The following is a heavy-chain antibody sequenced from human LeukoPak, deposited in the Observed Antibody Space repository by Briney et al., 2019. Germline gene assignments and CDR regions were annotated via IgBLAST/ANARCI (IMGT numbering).Heavy chain of an antibody. CDR2: IKLDGSEK. Sequence: GGSLRLSCAASGFTFSSFWMTWARQAPGKGLEWVANIKLDGSEKYYVDSVKGRFTVSRDNAKNSLYLQMNSLRAEDTAVYYCARISSISYYFDYWGLGTLVTVSS. CDR3: ARISSISYYFDY. V-gene: IGHV3-7*01. CDR1: GFTFSSFW. J-gene: IGHJ4*02.